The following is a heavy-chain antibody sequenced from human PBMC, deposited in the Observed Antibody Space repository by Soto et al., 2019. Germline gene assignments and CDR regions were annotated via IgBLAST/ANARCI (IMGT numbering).Heavy chain of an antibody. D-gene: IGHD6-19*01. CDR2: IRSKANKYAT. J-gene: IGHJ4*02. CDR3: TRLAVAGTDS. CDR1: GFTFSGSA. Sequence: EVQLVESGGGLVQPGGSLKLSCAASGFTFSGSAMHWVRQASGNGLEWVGRIRSKANKYATAYAASVKGRFTISRDDSNNMAYLQMNSLKTEDTAVYYCTRLAVAGTDSWGQGTLGTVAS. V-gene: IGHV3-73*02.